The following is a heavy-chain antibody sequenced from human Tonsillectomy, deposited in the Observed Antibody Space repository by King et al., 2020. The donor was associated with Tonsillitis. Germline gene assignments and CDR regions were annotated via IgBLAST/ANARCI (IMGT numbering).Heavy chain of an antibody. J-gene: IGHJ3*02. CDR1: GFTFSSYA. CDR2: ISYDGSNK. V-gene: IGHV3-30*04. D-gene: IGHD1-7*01. Sequence: VQLVESGGGVVQPGRSLRLSCAASGFTFSSYAMHWVRQAPGKGLEWVAVISYDGSNKYYADSVKGRFTISRDNSKNTLYLQMNSLRAEDTAVYYCARDCLQVWHELRNAFDIWGQGTMVTVSS. CDR3: ARDCLQVWHELRNAFDI.